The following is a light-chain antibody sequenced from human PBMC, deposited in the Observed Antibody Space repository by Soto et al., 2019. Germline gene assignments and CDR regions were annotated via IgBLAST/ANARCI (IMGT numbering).Light chain of an antibody. CDR1: QSVLCSSNNKNY. J-gene: IGKJ1*01. CDR3: QQYYSTLMT. CDR2: WAS. V-gene: IGKV4-1*01. Sequence: DIVMTQSPDSLAVSLGERATINCKSSQSVLCSSNNKNYLAWYQQKPGQPPKLLIYWASTRESGVPDRFSGSGSGTDFTLTISSLQAEDVAVYYCQQYYSTLMTFGQGTKVEIK.